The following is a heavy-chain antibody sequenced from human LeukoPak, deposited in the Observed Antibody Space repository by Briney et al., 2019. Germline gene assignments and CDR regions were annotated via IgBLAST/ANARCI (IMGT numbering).Heavy chain of an antibody. CDR2: IIPIFGTA. Sequence: SVKVSCKASGGTFSSYAISWVRQAPGQGLEWMGGIIPIFGTANYAQKFQGRVTITADESTSTAYMELSSLRSEDTAVYYCARNSVVWFGEIWNWFDPWGQGTLVTVSS. J-gene: IGHJ5*02. D-gene: IGHD3-10*01. V-gene: IGHV1-69*13. CDR3: ARNSVVWFGEIWNWFDP. CDR1: GGTFSSYA.